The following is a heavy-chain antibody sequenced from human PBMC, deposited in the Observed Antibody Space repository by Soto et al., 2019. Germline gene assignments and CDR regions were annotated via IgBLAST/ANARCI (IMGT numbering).Heavy chain of an antibody. D-gene: IGHD4-17*01. CDR1: GFTFSSYG. CDR3: ARELLGTVTTNYFDY. J-gene: IGHJ4*02. Sequence: PGGSLRLSCAASGFTFSSYGMHWVRQAPGKGLEWVAVIWYDGSNKYYADSVKGRFTISRDNSKNTLYLQMNSLRAEDTAVYYCARELLGTVTTNYFDYWGQGTLVTVSS. V-gene: IGHV3-33*01. CDR2: IWYDGSNK.